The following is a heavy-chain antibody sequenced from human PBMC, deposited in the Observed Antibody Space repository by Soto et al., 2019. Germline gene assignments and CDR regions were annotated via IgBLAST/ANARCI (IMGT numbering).Heavy chain of an antibody. CDR3: ARVGGSYCGGDCYFDDAFDI. CDR1: GYTFTSYD. Sequence: QVQLVQSGAEVKKPGASVKVSCKASGYTFTSYDINWVRQATGQGLEWMGWMNPNSVNTGYAQKFQGRVTMTRSTSRGTAYMEVSRLRSEDTAVYYCARVGGSYCGGDCYFDDAFDIWGQGTMVTVSS. J-gene: IGHJ3*02. V-gene: IGHV1-8*01. D-gene: IGHD2-21*02. CDR2: MNPNSVNT.